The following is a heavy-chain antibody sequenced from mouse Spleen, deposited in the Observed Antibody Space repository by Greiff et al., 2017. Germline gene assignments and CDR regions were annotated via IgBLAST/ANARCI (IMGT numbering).Heavy chain of an antibody. CDR2: IRNKANGYTT. CDR3: ARCDGYYALDY. CDR1: GFTFTDYY. J-gene: IGHJ2*01. Sequence: VQLKESGGGLVQPGGSLSLSCAASGFTFTDYYMSWVRQPPGKALEWLGFIRNKANGYTTEYSASVKGRFTISRDNSQSILYLQMNALRAEDSATYYCARCDGYYALDYWGQGTTLTVSS. D-gene: IGHD2-3*01. V-gene: IGHV7-3*01.